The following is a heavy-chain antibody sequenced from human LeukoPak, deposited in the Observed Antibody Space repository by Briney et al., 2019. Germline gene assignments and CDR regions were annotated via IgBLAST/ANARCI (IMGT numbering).Heavy chain of an antibody. Sequence: PGGSLRLSCAASGFTFSSYSMNWVRQAPGKGLEWVSYISSSSSTIYYADSVKGRFTISRDNAKNSLYLQMNSLRAEDTAVYYCARPITMVRGAPSDYWGQGTLVTVSS. CDR2: ISSSSSTI. J-gene: IGHJ4*02. D-gene: IGHD3-10*01. CDR3: ARPITMVRGAPSDY. CDR1: GFTFSSYS. V-gene: IGHV3-48*01.